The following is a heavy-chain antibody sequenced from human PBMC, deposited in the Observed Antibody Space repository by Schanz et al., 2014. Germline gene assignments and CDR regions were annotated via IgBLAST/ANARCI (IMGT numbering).Heavy chain of an antibody. D-gene: IGHD6-13*01. CDR3: ARPGGSSWSFAY. Sequence: QVQLQESGPGLVKPSENLSLTCTVSDGSISSSSYYWGWIRQPPGKGLEWIGSIYQSGTTYYSPSHKGGLPIPGDPSKNQSSLNFGSVTAADTAVYYCARPGGSSWSFAYWGLGRLVIVSS. CDR2: IYQSGTT. CDR1: DGSISSSSYY. J-gene: IGHJ4*02. V-gene: IGHV4-39*01.